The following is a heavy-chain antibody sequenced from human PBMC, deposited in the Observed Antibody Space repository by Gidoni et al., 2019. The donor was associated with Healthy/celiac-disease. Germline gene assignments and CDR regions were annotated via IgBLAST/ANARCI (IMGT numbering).Heavy chain of an antibody. CDR2: ISSSGSTI. Sequence: EVQLVESGGGLVQPGGSLRLSCSASGFTFRSYEMNWVRQAPGKGLEWVSYISSSGSTIYYADSVKGRFTISRDNAKNSLYLQMNSLRAEDTAVYYCARDVTAVVFPYYFDYWGQGTLVTVSS. D-gene: IGHD2-21*01. J-gene: IGHJ4*02. V-gene: IGHV3-48*03. CDR3: ARDVTAVVFPYYFDY. CDR1: GFTFRSYE.